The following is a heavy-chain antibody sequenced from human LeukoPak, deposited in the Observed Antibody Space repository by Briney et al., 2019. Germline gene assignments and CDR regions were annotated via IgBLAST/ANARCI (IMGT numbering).Heavy chain of an antibody. D-gene: IGHD1-26*01. J-gene: IGHJ4*02. CDR2: IKQDGSEK. Sequence: GGSLRLSCAASGFTFSSYWMSWVRQAPGKGLEWVANIKQDGSEKYYVDSVKGRFTISRDNAKNSLYLQMNSLRTEDTAVYYCARGQVVGPAKDWGQGTLVTVSS. CDR1: GFTFSSYW. CDR3: ARGQVVGPAKD. V-gene: IGHV3-7*01.